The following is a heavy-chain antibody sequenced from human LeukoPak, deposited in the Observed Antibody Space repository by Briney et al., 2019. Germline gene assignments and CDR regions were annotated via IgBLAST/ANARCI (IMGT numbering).Heavy chain of an antibody. D-gene: IGHD3-22*01. CDR3: ARGRIAKIVVVHSFSYGMDV. Sequence: SGPLSLPCTVFGGHFTDYFWTWIRHSPGKGLEWIGEINDYTGDTKYNPSLNSRVSISLEKSKNQLSLELRSVTAADTAVYYCARGRIAKIVVVHSFSYGMDVWGQGTTVTVSS. CDR1: GGHFTDYF. J-gene: IGHJ6*02. CDR2: INDYTGDT. V-gene: IGHV4-34*01.